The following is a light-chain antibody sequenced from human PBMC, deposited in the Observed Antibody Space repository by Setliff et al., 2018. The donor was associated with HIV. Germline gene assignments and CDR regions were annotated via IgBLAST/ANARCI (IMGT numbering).Light chain of an antibody. J-gene: IGLJ1*01. Sequence: ELTQPPSASGTPGQRVTISCSGSSSNIGSNTVNWYQQLPGTAPKLLIYRNNQRPSGVPDRFSGSKSGTSASLAISGLQSEDEADYYCAAWDDSLNGLYVFGTGTKV. CDR3: AAWDDSLNGLYV. CDR1: SSNIGSNT. V-gene: IGLV1-44*01. CDR2: RNN.